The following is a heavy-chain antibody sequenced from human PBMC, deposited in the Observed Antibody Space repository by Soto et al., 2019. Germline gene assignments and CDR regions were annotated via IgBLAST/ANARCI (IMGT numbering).Heavy chain of an antibody. V-gene: IGHV3-33*01. CDR1: GFTFSSYG. Sequence: GSLTLSCAPSGFTFSSYGMHWVRQAPGKGLEWVAVIWYDGSNKYYADSVKGRSTISRDNSKNTLYLQMNSLRAEDTAVYYCASEGGSSWYESTDYWGQGTLVTVSS. D-gene: IGHD6-13*01. J-gene: IGHJ4*02. CDR3: ASEGGSSWYESTDY. CDR2: IWYDGSNK.